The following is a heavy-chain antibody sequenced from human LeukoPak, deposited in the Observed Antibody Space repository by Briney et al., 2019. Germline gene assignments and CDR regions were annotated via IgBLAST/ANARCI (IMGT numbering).Heavy chain of an antibody. CDR2: ISWNSGSI. J-gene: IGHJ4*02. CDR3: AKAGDYDILTGSDY. CDR1: GFTFDDYA. Sequence: TGGSLRLSCAASGFTFDDYAMHWVRQAPGKGLEWVSGISWNSGSIGYADSVKGRFTISRDNAKNSLYLQMNSLRAEDTALYYCAKAGDYDILTGSDYWGQGTLVTVSS. D-gene: IGHD3-9*01. V-gene: IGHV3-9*01.